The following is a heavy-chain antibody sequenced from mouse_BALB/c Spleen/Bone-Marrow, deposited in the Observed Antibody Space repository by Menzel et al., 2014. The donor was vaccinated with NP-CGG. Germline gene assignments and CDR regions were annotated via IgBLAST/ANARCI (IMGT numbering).Heavy chain of an antibody. CDR2: INPSNGGP. CDR1: GYTFTNYY. J-gene: IGHJ3*01. V-gene: IGHV1S81*02. Sequence: VQLVESGAELVKPGASVKLSCKASGYTFTNYYMYWVKQRPGQGLEWIGEINPSNGGPNFNEKFKSKATLTVDKSPSTAYMQLSSLTSEDSAVYYCTRARPGGFAYWGQGTLVTVSA. CDR3: TRARPGGFAY. D-gene: IGHD4-1*01.